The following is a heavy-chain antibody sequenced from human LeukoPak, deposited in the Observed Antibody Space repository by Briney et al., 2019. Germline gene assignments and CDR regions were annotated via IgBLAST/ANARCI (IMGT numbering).Heavy chain of an antibody. V-gene: IGHV3-53*01. Sequence: GGSLRLSCAASGFTFSSYAMHWVRQAPGRGLEWVSVVYSGGHTYYADSVKGRFTISRDNSKNTLYLQMNSLRAEDTAVYYCARGDPELLRPSDYWGQGTLVTVSS. CDR2: VYSGGHT. J-gene: IGHJ4*02. D-gene: IGHD1-26*01. CDR3: ARGDPELLRPSDY. CDR1: GFTFSSYA.